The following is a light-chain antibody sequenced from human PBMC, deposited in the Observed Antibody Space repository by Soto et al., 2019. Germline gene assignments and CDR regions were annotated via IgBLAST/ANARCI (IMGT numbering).Light chain of an antibody. V-gene: IGKV1-6*01. CDR3: LQDYNYPWT. J-gene: IGKJ1*01. CDR2: ATS. CDR1: QDIAND. Sequence: AIQMTQSPSSLSAFVGDRVTITCRASQDIANDLGWYQQKPGKAPKLLIYATSTLQSGIPTRFSGRGSGTAFTLTISSLQPEDFGIYYCLQDYNYPWTFGQGTKVEV.